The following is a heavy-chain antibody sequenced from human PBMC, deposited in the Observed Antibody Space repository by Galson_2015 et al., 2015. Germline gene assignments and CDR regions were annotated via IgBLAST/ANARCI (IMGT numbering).Heavy chain of an antibody. CDR3: ARDRYYDYSFDY. V-gene: IGHV3-48*03. Sequence: SLRLSCAASGFLFSSYEMNWVRQAPGKGLERLSHISNGGSAIHYADSVKGRFTISRDNAKNSLFLQMNSLRAEDTAVYYCARDRYYDYSFDYWGQGTLVTVAS. CDR2: ISNGGSAI. D-gene: IGHD3-16*01. CDR1: GFLFSSYE. J-gene: IGHJ4*02.